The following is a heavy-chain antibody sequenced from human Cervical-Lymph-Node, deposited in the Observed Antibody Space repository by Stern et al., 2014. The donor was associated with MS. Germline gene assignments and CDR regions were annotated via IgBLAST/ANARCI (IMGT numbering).Heavy chain of an antibody. D-gene: IGHD6-25*01. V-gene: IGHV1-46*01. Sequence: VQLVESGAEVKKPGASVKISCKASGYTFTTYYVHWVRQAPGQVLEWMGIINPDGGGTIYAPKFRGRVPLTRDTSASTVYMELSSLTSEDTAFYYCARDPATSGWPFHYFDLWGRGTLVTVSS. CDR2: INPDGGGT. CDR3: ARDPATSGWPFHYFDL. CDR1: GYTFTTYY. J-gene: IGHJ2*01.